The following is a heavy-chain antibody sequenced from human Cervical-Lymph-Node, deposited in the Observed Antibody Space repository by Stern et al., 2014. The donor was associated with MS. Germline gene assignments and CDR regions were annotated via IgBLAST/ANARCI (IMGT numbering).Heavy chain of an antibody. CDR3: ARLWADDFGYYYYIIDV. D-gene: IGHD4/OR15-4a*01. J-gene: IGHJ6*02. V-gene: IGHV3-23*04. CDR1: GFSLSNYA. Sequence: EVQLVESGGGLAQPGGSLRLSCSASGFSLSNYAMGWVRQAPGLGLEWLSDINISGSTPYYADSVKGRFTISRDNSKSTLFLQMNSLRAEDTAIYFCARLWADDFGYYYYIIDVWGQGTTVTVS. CDR2: INISGSTP.